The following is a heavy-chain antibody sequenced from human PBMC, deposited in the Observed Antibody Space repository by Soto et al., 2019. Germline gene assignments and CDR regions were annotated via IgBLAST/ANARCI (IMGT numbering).Heavy chain of an antibody. D-gene: IGHD1-1*01. V-gene: IGHV1-3*01. CDR1: GYTFTIYA. J-gene: IGHJ3*02. CDR3: ARQLPGPGGASDI. Sequence: ASVNVSCKASGYTFTIYAMHWVRQAPGQRLEWMAWIDAGNGNTKYSQKFQGRVTVTRDTIASTIYMQLSSLKSEDTAVFYCARQLPGPGGASDIWGQGTAVTVSS. CDR2: IDAGNGNT.